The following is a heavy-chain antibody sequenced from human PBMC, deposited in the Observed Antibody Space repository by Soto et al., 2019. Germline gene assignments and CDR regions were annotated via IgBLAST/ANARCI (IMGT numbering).Heavy chain of an antibody. D-gene: IGHD2-21*01. CDR1: GFNFRSYA. CDR3: AKEGDGDSDYFDY. Sequence: PGGSLRLSCAASGFNFRSYAMSWVRQAPGKGLEWVSAITSSGGSTYYADSVKGRFTISRDNSKNTLHLQMNSLRAEDTAVYYCAKEGDGDSDYFDYWGQGTLVTVSS. J-gene: IGHJ4*02. V-gene: IGHV3-23*01. CDR2: ITSSGGST.